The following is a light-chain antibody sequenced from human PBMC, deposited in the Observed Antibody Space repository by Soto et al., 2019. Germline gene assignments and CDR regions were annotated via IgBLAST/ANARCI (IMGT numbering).Light chain of an antibody. V-gene: IGLV2-14*03. Sequence: QSALTQPASVSGSPGQSITISCTGTGSDVGDYNYVSWYQHHTGKAPRLMIYDVSNRPSGVSNRFSDSKSGNTASLTISGLQAEDEADYYCSSYTGSSTFDVFGSGTKLTVL. CDR1: GSDVGDYNY. CDR2: DVS. J-gene: IGLJ1*01. CDR3: SSYTGSSTFDV.